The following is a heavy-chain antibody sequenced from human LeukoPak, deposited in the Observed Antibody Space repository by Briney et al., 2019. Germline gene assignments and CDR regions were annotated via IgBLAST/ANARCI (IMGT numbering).Heavy chain of an antibody. D-gene: IGHD3-3*01. CDR1: GFTFSSYW. CDR3: GRDESTDYDFWSGYRGGGDFDY. CDR2: IKQDGSEK. Sequence: PGGSLRLSCAASGFTFSSYWMSWVRQAPGKGLEWVANIKQDGSEKYYVDSVKGRFTISRDNAKNSLYLQMNSLRAEDTAVHYWGRDESTDYDFWSGYRGGGDFDYWGQGTLVTVSS. J-gene: IGHJ4*02. V-gene: IGHV3-7*01.